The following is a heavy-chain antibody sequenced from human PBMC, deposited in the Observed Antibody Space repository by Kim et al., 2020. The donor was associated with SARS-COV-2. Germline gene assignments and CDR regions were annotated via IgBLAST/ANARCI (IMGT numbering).Heavy chain of an antibody. J-gene: IGHJ4*02. D-gene: IGHD3-16*01. CDR1: GFTFRIYW. CDR2: INTDGTFS. V-gene: IGHV3-74*01. CDR3: AGAVGPTRNDF. Sequence: GGSLRLSCAASGFTFRIYWMHWVRQAPGKGLVWVSRINTDGTFSNYADSVRGRFTISRDLATNTVYLQLNSLRAEDTAVYFCAGAVGPTRNDFWGQGPLVTVSS.